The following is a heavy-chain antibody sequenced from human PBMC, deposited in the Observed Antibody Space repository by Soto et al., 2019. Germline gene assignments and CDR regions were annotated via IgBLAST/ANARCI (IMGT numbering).Heavy chain of an antibody. CDR2: IYPGDSDT. CDR1: GYSFTSYW. J-gene: IGHJ3*02. CDR3: ARPSPDYGGNTHDFDI. Sequence: GESLKISCKGSGYSFTSYWIGWVRQMPGKGLEWMGIIYPGDSDTRYSPSFQGQVTISADKSISTAYLQWSSLKASDTAMYYCARPSPDYGGNTHDFDIGGQGTMVTDSS. D-gene: IGHD4-17*01. V-gene: IGHV5-51*01.